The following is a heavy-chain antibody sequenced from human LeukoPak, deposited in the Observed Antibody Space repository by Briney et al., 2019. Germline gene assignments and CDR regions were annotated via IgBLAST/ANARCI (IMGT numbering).Heavy chain of an antibody. J-gene: IGHJ4*02. CDR2: ISYDGSNK. Sequence: PGRSLRLSCAASGFTFSSYAMHWVRQAPGKGLEWVAVISYDGSNKYYADSVKGRFTISRDNSKNTLYLQMNSLRAEDTAVYYCAKDGSGGYDPSPFDYWGQGTLVTVSS. D-gene: IGHD5-12*01. CDR1: GFTFSSYA. V-gene: IGHV3-30*04. CDR3: AKDGSGGYDPSPFDY.